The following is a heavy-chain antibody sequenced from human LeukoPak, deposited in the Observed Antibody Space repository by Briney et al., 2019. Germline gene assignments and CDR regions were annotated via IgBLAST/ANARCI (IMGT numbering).Heavy chain of an antibody. CDR3: ARGGESLRFLEWLYLPGMDV. Sequence: GGSLRLSCAASGFTFSSYGMHWVRQALGKGLEWVAVISYDGSNKYYADSVKGRFTISRDNSKNTLYLQMNSLRAEDTAVYYCARGGESLRFLEWLYLPGMDVWGQGTTVTVSS. D-gene: IGHD3-3*01. CDR1: GFTFSSYG. V-gene: IGHV3-30*03. CDR2: ISYDGSNK. J-gene: IGHJ6*02.